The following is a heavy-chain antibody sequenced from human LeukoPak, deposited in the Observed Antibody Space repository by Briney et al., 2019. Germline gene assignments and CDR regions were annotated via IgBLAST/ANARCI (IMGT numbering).Heavy chain of an antibody. CDR1: GGSISSGSYY. D-gene: IGHD3-9*01. CDR3: ARVVYDILTGYHYFDY. V-gene: IGHV4-61*02. Sequence: SETLSLTCTVSGGSISSGSYYWSWIRQPAGKGLEWIGRIYTSGSTNYNPSLKSRVTISVDTSKNQFSLKLSSVTAADTAVYYCARVVYDILTGYHYFDYWGQGTLVTVSS. CDR2: IYTSGST. J-gene: IGHJ4*02.